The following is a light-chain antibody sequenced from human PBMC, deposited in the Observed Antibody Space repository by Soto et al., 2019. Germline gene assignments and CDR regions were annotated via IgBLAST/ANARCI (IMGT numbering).Light chain of an antibody. Sequence: EVVLTQSPGTLSLSPGERATLSCRASQSISSSYLAWYCQKPGQAPRLLIYGTSNRATGIPDRFSGSGSGTDFTLTISRLETGDFAVYYCQQYGGSPPFTFGQGTRLEI. CDR3: QQYGGSPPFT. CDR1: QSISSSY. CDR2: GTS. V-gene: IGKV3-20*01. J-gene: IGKJ5*01.